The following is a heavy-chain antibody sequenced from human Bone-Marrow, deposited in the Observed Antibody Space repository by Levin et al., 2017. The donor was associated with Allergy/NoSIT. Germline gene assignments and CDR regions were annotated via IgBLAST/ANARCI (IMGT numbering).Heavy chain of an antibody. CDR2: ITGNGNTI. V-gene: IGHV3-23*01. J-gene: IGHJ5*02. CDR1: RFTFASYA. CDR3: TKSHTGGSIHWFDP. Sequence: GESLKISCVASRFTFASYALSWVRQAPGKGLQWVSTITGNGNTIQYADSVKGRFTISRDKSKSTVYLQMNSLRAEDTALYYCTKSHTGGSIHWFDPWGQGTPVTVSS. D-gene: IGHD2-15*01.